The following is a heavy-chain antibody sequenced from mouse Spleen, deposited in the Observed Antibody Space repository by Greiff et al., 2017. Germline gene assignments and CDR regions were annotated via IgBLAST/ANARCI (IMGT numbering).Heavy chain of an antibody. CDR1: GYTFTDYY. Sequence: EVQLQQSGPELVKPGASVKISCKASGYTFTDYYMNWVKQSHGKSLEWIGDINPNNGGTSYNQKFKGKATLTVDKSSSTAYMELRSLTSEDSAVYYCARTSYYYDGSLYAMDYWGQGTSVTVSS. D-gene: IGHD1-1*01. V-gene: IGHV1-26*01. J-gene: IGHJ4*01. CDR3: ARTSYYYDGSLYAMDY. CDR2: INPNNGGT.